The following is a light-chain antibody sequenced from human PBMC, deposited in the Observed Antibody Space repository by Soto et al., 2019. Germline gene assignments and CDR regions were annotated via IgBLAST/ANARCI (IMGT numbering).Light chain of an antibody. CDR3: QQYSQWAIT. J-gene: IGKJ5*01. CDR1: QSIHTN. CDR2: GIS. V-gene: IGKV3-15*01. Sequence: EIVLTQSPATLSVPPGERATLSCRASQSIHTNYLAWSQQKPGQAPRLLIYGISNRATGVPARFSGSGYGTEFTHSISSLQSEDFAVYSCQQYSQWAITCGRGTRREI.